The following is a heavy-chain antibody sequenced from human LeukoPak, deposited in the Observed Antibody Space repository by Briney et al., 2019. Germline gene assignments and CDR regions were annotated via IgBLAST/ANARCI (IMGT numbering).Heavy chain of an antibody. CDR3: ARHWSYGDYASQLDY. V-gene: IGHV4-59*08. Sequence: SETLSLTCAVYGGSFSSYYWSWIRQPPGKGLEWIGYIYYSGSTNYNPSLKSRVTISVDTSKNQFSLKLSSVTAADTAVYYCARHWSYGDYASQLDYWGQGTLVTVSS. CDR1: GGSFSSYY. CDR2: IYYSGST. J-gene: IGHJ4*02. D-gene: IGHD4-17*01.